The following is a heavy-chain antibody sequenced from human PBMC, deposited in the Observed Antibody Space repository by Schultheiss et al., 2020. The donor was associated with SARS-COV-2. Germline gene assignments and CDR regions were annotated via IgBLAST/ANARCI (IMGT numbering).Heavy chain of an antibody. Sequence: GGSLRLSCKGSGYSFTNYWIGWVRQMPGKGLEWMGIMHPGDSDIRYSPSFQGQVTISADKSTSTAYLQWSSLKASDTAMYYCARHPTPYRSGWPGPGDYWGQGTLVTVSS. J-gene: IGHJ4*02. V-gene: IGHV5-51*01. D-gene: IGHD6-19*01. CDR1: GYSFTNYW. CDR3: ARHPTPYRSGWPGPGDY. CDR2: MHPGDSDI.